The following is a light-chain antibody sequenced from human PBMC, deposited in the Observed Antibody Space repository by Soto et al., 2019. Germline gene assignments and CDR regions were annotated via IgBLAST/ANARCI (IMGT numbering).Light chain of an antibody. CDR2: GNS. V-gene: IGLV1-40*01. J-gene: IGLJ2*01. CDR1: SPNIGAGYD. Sequence: QSVLTQPPSVSGPPGQRFTIPCTGSSPNIGAGYDVHWYQQLPGTAPKLLIYGNSNRPSGVPDRFSGSKSGTSASLAITGLQAEDEADYYCQSYDSSLSGSVFGGGTKLTVL. CDR3: QSYDSSLSGSV.